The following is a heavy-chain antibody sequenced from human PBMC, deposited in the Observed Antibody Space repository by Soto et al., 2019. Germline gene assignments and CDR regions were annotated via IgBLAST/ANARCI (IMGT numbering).Heavy chain of an antibody. J-gene: IGHJ5*02. CDR3: TRHPMVYRWFDP. CDR1: VFTFSGSA. Sequence: PGGSLRLSCAASVFTFSGSAMHWVRQASGKGLELVGRIRSKANSYATAYAASVKGRFTISRDDSKNTAYLQMNSLKTEDTAVYYCTRHPMVYRWFDPWGQGALVTVSS. D-gene: IGHD2-8*01. CDR2: IRSKANSYAT. V-gene: IGHV3-73*01.